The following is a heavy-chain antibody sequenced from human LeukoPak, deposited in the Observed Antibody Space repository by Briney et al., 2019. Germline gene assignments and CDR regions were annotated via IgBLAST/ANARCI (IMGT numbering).Heavy chain of an antibody. CDR1: GGSMSSHY. Sequence: SEALSLTCSVSGGSMSSHYWSWIRQPPGKGLEWIGYIYYSGKTYYNPSLQSRVTISVDTSKNHFSLRLTSVTAADTAIYSCARLLDNDSSGDPDTFDMWGQGTMVTVPS. V-gene: IGHV4-59*11. CDR3: ARLLDNDSSGDPDTFDM. CDR2: IYYSGKT. J-gene: IGHJ3*02. D-gene: IGHD3-22*01.